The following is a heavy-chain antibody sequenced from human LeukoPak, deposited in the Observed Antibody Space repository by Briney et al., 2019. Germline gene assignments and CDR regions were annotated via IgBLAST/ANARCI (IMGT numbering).Heavy chain of an antibody. V-gene: IGHV3-30-3*01. CDR3: ARDIGLHRKSNFDY. CDR2: ISYDGSNK. Sequence: PGGSLRLSCAASGFTFSSYAMHWVRQAPGKGLEWVAVISYDGSNKYYADSVKGRFTISRDNSKNTLYLQMNSLRAEDTAVYYCARDIGLHRKSNFDYWGQGTLVTVSS. CDR1: GFTFSSYA. J-gene: IGHJ4*02. D-gene: IGHD2-8*01.